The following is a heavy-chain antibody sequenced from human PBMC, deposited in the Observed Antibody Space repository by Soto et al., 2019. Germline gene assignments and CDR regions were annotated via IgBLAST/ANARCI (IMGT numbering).Heavy chain of an antibody. Sequence: SVKVSCKASGFTFTSSAVQWVRQARGQRLEWIGWIVVGSGNTNYAQKFQERVTITRDMSTSTAYMELSSLRSEDTAAYYCAADERRVSSSAGPYGMDVWGQGTTVTVSS. CDR3: AADERRVSSSAGPYGMDV. V-gene: IGHV1-58*01. CDR1: GFTFTSSA. CDR2: IVVGSGNT. D-gene: IGHD6-13*01. J-gene: IGHJ6*02.